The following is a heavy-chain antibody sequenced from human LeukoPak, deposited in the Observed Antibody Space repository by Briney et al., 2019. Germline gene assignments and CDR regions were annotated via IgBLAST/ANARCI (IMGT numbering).Heavy chain of an antibody. CDR3: ASYGGDDFDI. Sequence: SETLSLTCAVSGGSISSGGYSWSWIRQPPGKGLEWIGYIYHSGSTYYNPSLKSRVTISVDRSKNQFSLKLSSVTAADTAVYYCASYGGDDFDIWGQGTMVTVSS. D-gene: IGHD4-17*01. CDR1: GGSISSGGYS. V-gene: IGHV4-30-2*01. CDR2: IYHSGST. J-gene: IGHJ3*02.